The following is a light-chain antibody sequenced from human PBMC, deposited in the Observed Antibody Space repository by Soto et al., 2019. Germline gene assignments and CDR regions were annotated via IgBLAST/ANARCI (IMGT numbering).Light chain of an antibody. Sequence: QSVLTQPPSASGTPGQRVTISCSGSSSSIGSNTVNWYQQLPGTAPKLLIYYDYQRPSGVPDRFSGSKSGTSASLAISGLQSEDEADYYCAAWDDGLNGPVFGGGTKVTVL. J-gene: IGLJ3*02. V-gene: IGLV1-44*01. CDR1: SSSIGSNT. CDR2: YDY. CDR3: AAWDDGLNGPV.